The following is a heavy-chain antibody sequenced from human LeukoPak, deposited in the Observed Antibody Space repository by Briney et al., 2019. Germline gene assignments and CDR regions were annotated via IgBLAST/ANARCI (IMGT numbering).Heavy chain of an antibody. CDR3: AKSPSLAVAGFDY. Sequence: PGGSLRLSCEASGFTFSNYAMSWVRQAPGKGLVWVSSVSGSGGSTYYADSVKGRFTISRDNSKNTLYLQMNSLRAEDTAVYYCAKSPSLAVAGFDYWGQGTLVTVSS. CDR2: VSGSGGST. D-gene: IGHD6-19*01. CDR1: GFTFSNYA. V-gene: IGHV3-23*01. J-gene: IGHJ4*02.